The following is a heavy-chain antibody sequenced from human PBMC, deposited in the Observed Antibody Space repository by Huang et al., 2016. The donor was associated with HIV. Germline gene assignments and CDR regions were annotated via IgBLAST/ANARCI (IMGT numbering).Heavy chain of an antibody. V-gene: IGHV4-34*01. CDR3: ARGQGGYYYYYMDV. J-gene: IGHJ6*03. Sequence: QVQLQQWGAGLLRPSETLSLTCAVYGGSFSGYYGTWIRQPPGKGLEWIGEIKHSERTNYNPCLKSRVTISVDTSRNQFSLTLTSVTAADTAVYYCARGQGGYYYYYMDVWGKGTTVTVSS. CDR2: IKHSERT. CDR1: GGSFSGYY.